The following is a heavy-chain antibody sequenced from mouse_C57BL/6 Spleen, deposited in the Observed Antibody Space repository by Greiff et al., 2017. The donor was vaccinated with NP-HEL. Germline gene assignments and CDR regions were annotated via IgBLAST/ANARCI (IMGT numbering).Heavy chain of an antibody. J-gene: IGHJ4*01. V-gene: IGHV1-7*01. Sequence: VQLQQSGAELAKPGASVKLSCKASGYTFTSYWMHWVKQRPGQGLEWIGYINPSSGYTKYNQKFKDKATLTAGKSSSTAYMQLSSLTYEDSAVYYCARPHSDYDYAMDYWGQGTSVTVAS. CDR1: GYTFTSYW. D-gene: IGHD2-4*01. CDR2: INPSSGYT. CDR3: ARPHSDYDYAMDY.